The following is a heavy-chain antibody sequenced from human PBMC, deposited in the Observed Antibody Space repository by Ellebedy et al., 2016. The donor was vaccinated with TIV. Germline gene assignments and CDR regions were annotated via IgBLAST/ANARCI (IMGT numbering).Heavy chain of an antibody. CDR1: GGSISSSNYY. CDR2: IFYGWST. CDR3: ARQWNGGMDV. D-gene: IGHD1-1*01. Sequence: MPSETLSLTCTVSGGSISSSNYYWGWIRQPPGKGLEWIASIFYGWSTYYTPSLKSRVSISVDTSVHQVSLQLSSVTAADTAVYYCARQWNGGMDVWGQGTTVTVSS. V-gene: IGHV4-39*01. J-gene: IGHJ6*02.